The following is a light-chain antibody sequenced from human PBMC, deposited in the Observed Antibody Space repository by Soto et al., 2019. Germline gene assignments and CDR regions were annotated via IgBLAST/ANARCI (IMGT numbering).Light chain of an antibody. CDR2: GAS. CDR3: QQYNNWPRT. J-gene: IGKJ1*01. CDR1: QSVTNN. Sequence: EIVMPQSPAPLSVSPGERATLSCRASQSVTNNLAWYQQKPGQAPRLLIYGASTRATGIPARFSGSGSGTDFTLIIGSLQSEDFAVYYCQQYNNWPRTFGQGTKV. V-gene: IGKV3-15*01.